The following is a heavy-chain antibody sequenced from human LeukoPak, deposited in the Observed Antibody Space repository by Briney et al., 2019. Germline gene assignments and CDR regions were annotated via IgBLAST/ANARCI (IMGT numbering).Heavy chain of an antibody. CDR3: ARAFSNYYHMDV. CDR1: GFTFSLYE. Sequence: PGGSLRLSCAASGFTFSLYEMNWVRQAPGKGLEWVSVIYIAGNTYYTDSVKGRFTISRDNSKNTLCLQMNSLRAEDTAVYYCARAFSNYYHMDVWGKGTTVIVSS. V-gene: IGHV3-66*02. CDR2: IYIAGNT. J-gene: IGHJ6*03.